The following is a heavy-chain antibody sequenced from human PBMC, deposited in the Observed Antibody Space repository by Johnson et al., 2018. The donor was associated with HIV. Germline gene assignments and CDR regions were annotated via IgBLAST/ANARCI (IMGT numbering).Heavy chain of an antibody. D-gene: IGHD3-22*01. CDR1: GFTFSSYA. CDR2: IRGSGGST. J-gene: IGHJ3*02. Sequence: MLLVESGGGLVQPGGSLRLSCAASGFTFSSYAMSWVRQAPGKGLEWVSAIRGSGGSTYYADSVKGRFTISRDNSKNTLYLQMNSLRAEDTAVNYCAKVQASGYYCDAFDIWGQGTMVTVSS. V-gene: IGHV3-23*04. CDR3: AKVQASGYYCDAFDI.